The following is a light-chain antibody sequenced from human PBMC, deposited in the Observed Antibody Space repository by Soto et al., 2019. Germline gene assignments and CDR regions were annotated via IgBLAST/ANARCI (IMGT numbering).Light chain of an antibody. CDR2: LGS. CDR1: QSLLHSNGYNY. CDR3: MQPLQSWT. Sequence: DIVMTQSPLSLPVTPGEPASISCRSSQSLLHSNGYNYLDWYLQKPGQSPQLLVYLGSNRASGVPARFSGRGLCTDFTLKISRVEAEDVEVEYWMQPLQSWTVGQGTKVEIK. V-gene: IGKV2-28*01. J-gene: IGKJ1*01.